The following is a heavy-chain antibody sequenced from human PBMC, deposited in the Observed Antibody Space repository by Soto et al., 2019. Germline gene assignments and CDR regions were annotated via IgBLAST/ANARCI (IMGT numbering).Heavy chain of an antibody. D-gene: IGHD5-12*01. CDR1: GFTFSSYS. CDR3: ARSGGYDAFYYHGMDV. Sequence: EVQLVESGEGLVQPGGALRLSCAASGFTFSSYSMHWVRQAPGKGLEYVSGSSTNGGSTVYADSVKGRMTISRDHSKNILYLQMDRPRAEDAAVYYCARSGGYDAFYYHGMDVWGQGTTVTVSS. CDR2: SSTNGGST. J-gene: IGHJ6*02. V-gene: IGHV3-64*02.